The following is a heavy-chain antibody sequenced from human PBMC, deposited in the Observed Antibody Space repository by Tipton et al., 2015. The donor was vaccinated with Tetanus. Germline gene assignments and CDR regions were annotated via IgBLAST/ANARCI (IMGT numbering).Heavy chain of an antibody. CDR1: GYTFTGYY. D-gene: IGHD3-22*01. CDR2: IDPNSGRT. CDR3: ARDRGDYIYYGMDV. Sequence: QLVQSGAEMKKPGASVKVSCKASGYTFTGYYIYWVRQAPGQGLEWMGWIDPNSGRTVYAQKFQGRVPMTRDTSISTAYMELRSLRSDDTAVYYCARDRGDYIYYGMDVWGPGTTVTVS. V-gene: IGHV1-2*02. J-gene: IGHJ6*02.